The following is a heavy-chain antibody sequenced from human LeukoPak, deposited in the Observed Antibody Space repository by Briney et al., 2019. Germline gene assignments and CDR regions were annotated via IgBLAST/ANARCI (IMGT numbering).Heavy chain of an antibody. CDR2: IYYSGST. CDR1: GFTFSSYG. CDR3: ASPIDTGAFAFDI. V-gene: IGHV4-38-2*01. Sequence: GTLRLSCAASGFTFSSYGMSWVRQPPGKGLEWIGSIYYSGSTYYNPSLKSRVTISIDTSKNQFSLKLSSVTAADTAVYYCASPIDTGAFAFDIWGQGTMVTVSS. J-gene: IGHJ3*02. D-gene: IGHD1-14*01.